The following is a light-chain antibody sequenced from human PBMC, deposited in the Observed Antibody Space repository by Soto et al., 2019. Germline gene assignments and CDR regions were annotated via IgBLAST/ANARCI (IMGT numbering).Light chain of an antibody. CDR1: ISDIGTYKY. CDR2: EVS. CDR3: SAYAARVTGRTTL. Sequence: QSALTQPPSASGSPGQSVTISCTGTISDIGTYKYVSWYQQHPGKAPRLIIYEVSQRPSGVPDRFSGSKSGNTASLTVSGLQTEDEADYYCSAYAARVTGRTTLFGGGTQLTVL. J-gene: IGLJ3*02. V-gene: IGLV2-8*01.